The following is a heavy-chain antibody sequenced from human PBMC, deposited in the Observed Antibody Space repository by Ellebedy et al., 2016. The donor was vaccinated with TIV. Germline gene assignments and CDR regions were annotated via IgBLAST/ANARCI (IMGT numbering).Heavy chain of an antibody. CDR3: ARDVGLRYFDY. CDR1: GFTFRSYS. J-gene: IGHJ4*02. CDR2: IWYDGGNK. Sequence: GGSLRLSCEASGFTFRSYSIYWVRQAPGKGLEWVALIWYDGGNKFYADSVKGRFTISRDNPKSTLYLQMNSLRADDTAVYYCARDVGLRYFDYWGQGTLVIVSS. D-gene: IGHD5-18*01. V-gene: IGHV3-33*08.